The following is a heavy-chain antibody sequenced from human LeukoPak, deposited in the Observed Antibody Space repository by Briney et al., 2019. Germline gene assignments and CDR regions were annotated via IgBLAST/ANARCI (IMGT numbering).Heavy chain of an antibody. V-gene: IGHV3-66*01. CDR3: ARDWGSGYYYVGDY. Sequence: GGSLRLSCAASGITVSSHYMTWVRQAPGKGLEWVSVIDSGGSTNSADSVKGRFSVSRDNSKNTLYLQMNSLRAEDTAVYYCARDWGSGYYYVGDYWGQGTLVTVSS. D-gene: IGHD3-22*01. J-gene: IGHJ4*02. CDR1: GITVSSHY. CDR2: IDSGGST.